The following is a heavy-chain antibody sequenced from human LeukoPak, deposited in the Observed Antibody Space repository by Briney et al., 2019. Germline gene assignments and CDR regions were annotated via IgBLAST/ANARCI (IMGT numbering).Heavy chain of an antibody. CDR3: AKHEDIVTVPATSWFDP. Sequence: SETLSLTCTVSGGSINTSSYYWGWIRQAPGKGLEWIGSMYYTGTLYYNPSLKSRVTISVDPSKNQFSLKLGSVTAADTAVYYCAKHEDIVTVPATSWFDPWGPGTLVTVSS. CDR2: MYYTGTL. D-gene: IGHD2/OR15-2a*01. J-gene: IGHJ5*02. CDR1: GGSINTSSYY. V-gene: IGHV4-39*01.